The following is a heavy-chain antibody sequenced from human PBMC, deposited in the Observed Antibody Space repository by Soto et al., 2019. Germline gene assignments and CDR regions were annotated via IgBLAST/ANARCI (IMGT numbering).Heavy chain of an antibody. J-gene: IGHJ6*02. D-gene: IGHD1-7*01. V-gene: IGHV3-23*01. CDR3: ANAITGTMYYYGMDV. CDR1: GFTFSSYA. CDR2: ISGSGGST. Sequence: GGSLRLSCAASGFTFSSYAMSWVRQAPGKGLEWVSAISGSGGSTYYADSVKGRFTISRDNSKNTLYLQMNSLRAEDTAVYYCANAITGTMYYYGMDVWGQGTKVTVSS.